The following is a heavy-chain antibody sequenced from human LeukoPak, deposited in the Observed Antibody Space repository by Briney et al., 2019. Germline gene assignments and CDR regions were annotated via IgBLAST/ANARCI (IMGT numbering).Heavy chain of an antibody. V-gene: IGHV4-59*01. Sequence: PSETLSLTCAVTGGSISSYYRSWIRQPPGKGLEWIGYIYYSGSTNYNPSLKSRVTMSVDTSKNQFSLKLSSVTAADTAVYYCARFPLVFGAFDIWGQGTMVTVSS. CDR3: ARFPLVFGAFDI. CDR2: IYYSGST. CDR1: GGSISSYY. D-gene: IGHD2-8*02. J-gene: IGHJ3*02.